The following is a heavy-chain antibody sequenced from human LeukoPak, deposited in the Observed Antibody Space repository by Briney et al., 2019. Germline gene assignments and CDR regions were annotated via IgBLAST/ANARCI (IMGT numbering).Heavy chain of an antibody. V-gene: IGHV1-69*13. CDR3: ARPSGSYRQGLRYFDY. CDR1: GGAFSNYA. J-gene: IGHJ4*02. CDR2: IIPIFGTA. Sequence: GASVKVSCKASGGAFSNYAINWVRQAPGQGLEWMGGIIPIFGTANYIQKFQGRVTITADESTSTAYMELSSLRSEDTAVYYCARPSGSYRQGLRYFDYWGQGTLVTVSS. D-gene: IGHD1-26*01.